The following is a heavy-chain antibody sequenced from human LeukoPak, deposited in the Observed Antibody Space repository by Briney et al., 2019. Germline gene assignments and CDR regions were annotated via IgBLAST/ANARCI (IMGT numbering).Heavy chain of an antibody. Sequence: GGSLRLSXAASGFTFSSYAMSWVRQAPGKGLEWVSAISGSGGSTYYADSVKGRFTISRDNSKNTLYLQMNSLRAEDTAVYYCAKSAACSSTSCAMGDAFDIWGQGTMVTVSS. CDR3: AKSAACSSTSCAMGDAFDI. J-gene: IGHJ3*02. D-gene: IGHD2-2*01. V-gene: IGHV3-23*01. CDR2: ISGSGGST. CDR1: GFTFSSYA.